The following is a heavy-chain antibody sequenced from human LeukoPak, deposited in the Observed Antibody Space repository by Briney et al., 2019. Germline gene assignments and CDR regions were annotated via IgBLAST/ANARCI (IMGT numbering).Heavy chain of an antibody. CDR3: AKSTVFYYYYYYWDV. V-gene: IGHV1-69*06. CDR1: VGTLIKYA. CDR2: IIPIFGTA. D-gene: IGHD2-8*02. Sequence: ASVKVSCKAPVGTLIKYAISWVRPAPGQGLEWMGRIIPIFGTANYAQKFQGRVTITADKSTSTAYMELSSLRSEDTAVYYCAKSTVFYYYYYYWDVWGKGTTVTVSS. J-gene: IGHJ6*03.